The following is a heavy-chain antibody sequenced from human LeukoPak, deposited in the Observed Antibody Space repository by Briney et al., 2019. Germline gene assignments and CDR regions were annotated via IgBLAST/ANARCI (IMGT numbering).Heavy chain of an antibody. Sequence: SETLSLTCSVSGGSISSYYWGWIRQPPGEGLEWIGYIYYSGSTNYNPSLKSRVTISIDTSKNQFSLKLSSVTAADTAVYYCARTQEAGYSSGYYYYYMDVWGKGTTVTISS. D-gene: IGHD6-19*01. CDR2: IYYSGST. V-gene: IGHV4-59*01. J-gene: IGHJ6*03. CDR1: GGSISSYY. CDR3: ARTQEAGYSSGYYYYYMDV.